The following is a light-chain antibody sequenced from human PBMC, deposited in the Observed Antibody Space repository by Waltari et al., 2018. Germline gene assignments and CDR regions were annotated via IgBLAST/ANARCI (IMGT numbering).Light chain of an antibody. CDR1: SSDVGRYNL. CDR3: CSYGSSSSWV. V-gene: IGLV2-23*02. J-gene: IGLJ3*02. CDR2: EVS. Sequence: QSALTQPASVSGSPGQSIPISCSGTSSDVGRYNLVSWYQHHPGKAPKLSIFEVSKRPSGVSNRFSASKSGNTASLTVSGLQAEDEADYYCCSYGSSSSWVFGGGTKLTVL.